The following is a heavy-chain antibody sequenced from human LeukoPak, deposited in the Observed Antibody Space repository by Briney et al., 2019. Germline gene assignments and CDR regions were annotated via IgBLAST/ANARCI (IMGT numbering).Heavy chain of an antibody. Sequence: SETLSLTCTVSGGSISSSSYYWSWIRQPPGKGLEWIGYIYYSGSTNYNPSLKSRVTISVDTSKNQFSLKLSSVTAADTAVYYCARGLVYTYFDYWGQGTLVTVSS. CDR1: GGSISSSSYY. CDR2: IYYSGST. V-gene: IGHV4-61*01. D-gene: IGHD5/OR15-5a*01. CDR3: ARGLVYTYFDY. J-gene: IGHJ4*02.